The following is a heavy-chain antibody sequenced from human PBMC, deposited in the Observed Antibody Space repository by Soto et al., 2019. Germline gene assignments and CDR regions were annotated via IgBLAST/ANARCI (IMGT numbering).Heavy chain of an antibody. V-gene: IGHV1-18*01. CDR3: SSANYGNSDY. Sequence: QGELVQSGAEVKKPGASVKVSCKASGYTFPSSTISWLRQAPGQGLEWLGWINAYSGDRKFAQRCQGRVTMSTDTCTTTAYLGLTSLAAEDTAIYYCSSANYGNSDYWGQGTLLTVSS. D-gene: IGHD4-17*01. J-gene: IGHJ4*02. CDR2: INAYSGDR. CDR1: GYTFPSST.